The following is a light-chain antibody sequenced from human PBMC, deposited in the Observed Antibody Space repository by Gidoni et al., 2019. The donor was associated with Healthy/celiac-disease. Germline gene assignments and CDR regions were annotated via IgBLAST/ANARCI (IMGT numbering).Light chain of an antibody. V-gene: IGKV3-11*01. CDR2: DAS. CDR1: QSVSSY. CDR3: QQRSNWPPIT. J-gene: IGKJ5*01. Sequence: EIVLTQSPATLSLSPGERATLSCRASQSVSSYLCWYQQKPGQAPRLLIYDASNRATGIPARFSGSVSGTDFTLTSSSLEPEDFAVYYWQQRSNWPPITFGQGTRLEIK.